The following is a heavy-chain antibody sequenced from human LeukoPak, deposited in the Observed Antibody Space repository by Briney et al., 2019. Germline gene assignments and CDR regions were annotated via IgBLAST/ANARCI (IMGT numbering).Heavy chain of an antibody. J-gene: IGHJ6*02. Sequence: GGSLRLSCAASGFTFSDYCMSWIRQAPGKGLEWVSYISSGSTIYYADSVKGRFTISRDNAKNSLYLQMNSLRAEDTAVYYCAREFSSPGYYYYGMDVWGQGTTVTVSS. CDR3: AREFSSPGYYYYGMDV. D-gene: IGHD6-6*01. CDR1: GFTFSDYC. V-gene: IGHV3-11*01. CDR2: ISSGSTI.